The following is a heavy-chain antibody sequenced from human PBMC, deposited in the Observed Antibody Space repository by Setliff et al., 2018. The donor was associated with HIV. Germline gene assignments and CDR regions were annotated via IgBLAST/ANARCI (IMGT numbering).Heavy chain of an antibody. J-gene: IGHJ4*02. CDR3: ARQVTVVGYFETAAGSFNY. CDR2: LRPSGNT. CDR1: GGSISSGNYY. D-gene: IGHD2-21*01. V-gene: IGHV4-39*01. Sequence: SETLSLTCTVSGGSISSGNYYWGWIRQPPGKGLEWIGSLRPSGNTYYNPSLKSRVTISTDTSKNQFSLKVRSVTAADTAVYYCARQVTVVGYFETAAGSFNYWGPGTLVTVSS.